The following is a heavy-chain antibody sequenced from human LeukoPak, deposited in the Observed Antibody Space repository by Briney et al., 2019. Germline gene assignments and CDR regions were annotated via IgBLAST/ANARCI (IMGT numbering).Heavy chain of an antibody. CDR2: ISYDGSNK. CDR1: GFTFSSYA. V-gene: IGHV3-30-3*01. J-gene: IGHJ5*02. D-gene: IGHD6-13*01. Sequence: GGSLRLSCAASGFTFSSYAMHWVRQAPGKGLEWVAVISYDGSNKYYADSVKGRFTISRDNSKNTLYLQMNSLRAEDTAVYYCAKVEGIAAAGTLDNWFDPWGQGTLVTVSS. CDR3: AKVEGIAAAGTLDNWFDP.